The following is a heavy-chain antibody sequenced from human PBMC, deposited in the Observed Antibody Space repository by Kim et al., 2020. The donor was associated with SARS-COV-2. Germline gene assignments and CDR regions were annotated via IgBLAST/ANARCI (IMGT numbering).Heavy chain of an antibody. V-gene: IGHV3-11*04. J-gene: IGHJ3*02. CDR1: GFTFSDYY. CDR2: ISSSGSTI. Sequence: GGSLRLSCAASGFTFSDYYMSWIRQAPGKGLEWVSYISSSGSTIYYADSVKGRFTISRDNAKNSLYLQMNSLRAEDTAVYYCARGPFVVVTAMNDAFDIWGQGTMVTVSS. D-gene: IGHD2-21*02. CDR3: ARGPFVVVTAMNDAFDI.